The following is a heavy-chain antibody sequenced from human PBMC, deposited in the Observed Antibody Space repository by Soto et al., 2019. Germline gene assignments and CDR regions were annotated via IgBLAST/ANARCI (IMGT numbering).Heavy chain of an antibody. CDR2: ISAYNGHT. D-gene: IGHD3-9*01. Sequence: ASVKVSCKASGYTFTIYGISWARHAPGQGLAWMGWISAYNGHTNYAQKLQGRVTMTTDTSTSRAYMELRSLRSDDTAVYYCARAPYDILTGSMYYFDYWGQGTLVSVSS. J-gene: IGHJ4*02. CDR1: GYTFTIYG. CDR3: ARAPYDILTGSMYYFDY. V-gene: IGHV1-18*01.